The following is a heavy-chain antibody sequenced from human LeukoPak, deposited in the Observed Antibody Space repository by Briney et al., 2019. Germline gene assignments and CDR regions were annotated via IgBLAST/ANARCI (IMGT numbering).Heavy chain of an antibody. CDR3: ARDGELTIFGVVKGYYYMDV. V-gene: IGHV3-7*01. J-gene: IGHJ6*03. CDR1: GFTFSSSW. Sequence: GGSLKLSCAASGFTFSSSWMTWVRQAPGKGLEWLANIKGDVSDKNYVDSVKGRFTISRDNAKNSLYLQMNTLRAEDTAVYYCARDGELTIFGVVKGYYYMDVWGKGTTVTVSS. CDR2: IKGDVSDK. D-gene: IGHD3-3*01.